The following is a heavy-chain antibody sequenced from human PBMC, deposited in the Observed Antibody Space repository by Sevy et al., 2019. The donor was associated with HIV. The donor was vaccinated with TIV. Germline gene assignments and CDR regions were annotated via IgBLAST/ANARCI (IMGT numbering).Heavy chain of an antibody. CDR1: GFIFGNYA. V-gene: IGHV3-23*01. D-gene: IGHD7-27*01. Sequence: GGSLRLSCAASGFIFGNYAMTWVRQAPGKGLEWVSAVSGSGGGTYYVDSVKGRFTISRDNSKNTLYLQMNSLRAEDTAVYYWAKWGSWDQFFDLRGQGTPVNVPS. CDR2: VSGSGGGT. J-gene: IGHJ4*02. CDR3: AKWGSWDQFFDL.